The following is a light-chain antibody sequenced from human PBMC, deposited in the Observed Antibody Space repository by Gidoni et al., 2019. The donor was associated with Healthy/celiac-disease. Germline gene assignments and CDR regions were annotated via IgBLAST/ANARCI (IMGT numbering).Light chain of an antibody. CDR3: AAWDDSLSGVV. V-gene: IGLV1-47*01. CDR2: RNN. CDR1: SSTIGSNY. J-gene: IGLJ2*01. Sequence: QSVLTQPPSASVTPGQRVTISCSGSSSTIGSNYVYWYQQLPGTAPKLLIYRNNQRPSGVPDRVSGSKSGTSASLAISGLRSEDEADYYCAAWDDSLSGVVFGGGTKLTVL.